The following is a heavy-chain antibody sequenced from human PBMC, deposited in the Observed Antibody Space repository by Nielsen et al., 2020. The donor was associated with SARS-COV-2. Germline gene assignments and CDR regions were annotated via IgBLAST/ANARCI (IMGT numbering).Heavy chain of an antibody. V-gene: IGHV4-39*01. CDR2: IYYSGSS. J-gene: IGHJ6*02. CDR3: ARRYYDILTGYPNLYYYYGLDV. CDR1: GGSISSSTDY. Sequence: SETLSLTCTVSGGSISSSTDYWVWIRHCPGKGLEWIGSIYYSGSSYYNPSLKSRVTISIDTPKNQFFLKLSSVTAANTAVYYCARRYYDILTGYPNLYYYYGLDVWGQGTTVTVYS. D-gene: IGHD3-9*01.